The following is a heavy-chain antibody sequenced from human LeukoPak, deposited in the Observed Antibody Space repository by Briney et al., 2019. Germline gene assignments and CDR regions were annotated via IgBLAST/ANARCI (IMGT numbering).Heavy chain of an antibody. V-gene: IGHV1-24*01. CDR3: ATRTIFGVVGYEYYMDV. Sequence: ASVKVSCKVSGYTLTELSMHWVRQAPGKGLEWMGGFDTEDGETIYAQKFQGRVTMTEDTSTDTAYMELSSLRSEDTAVYYCATRTIFGVVGYEYYMDVWGKGTTVTVSS. CDR1: GYTLTELS. J-gene: IGHJ6*03. CDR2: FDTEDGET. D-gene: IGHD3-3*01.